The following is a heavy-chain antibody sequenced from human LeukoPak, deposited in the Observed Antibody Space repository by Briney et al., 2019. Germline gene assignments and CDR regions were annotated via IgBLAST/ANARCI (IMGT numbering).Heavy chain of an antibody. CDR1: GFTFSGYA. J-gene: IGHJ4*02. CDR2: ISGSSSYI. CDR3: ARDPITMVRGVQTFDY. D-gene: IGHD3-10*01. Sequence: PGGSLRLSCAASGFTFSGYAMSWVRQAPGKGLEWVSAISGSSSYIYYAGSVKGRFTISRDNAKNSLYLQMNSLRAEDTAVYYCARDPITMVRGVQTFDYWGQGTLVTVSS. V-gene: IGHV3-21*01.